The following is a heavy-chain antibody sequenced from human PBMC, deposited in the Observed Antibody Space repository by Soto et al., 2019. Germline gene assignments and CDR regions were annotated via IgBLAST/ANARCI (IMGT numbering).Heavy chain of an antibody. Sequence: QVQLVGSGGDIVQPGRSLRLSCAASGFTFSSYAMQWVRQAPGKGLEWLAVISHDGTNRYYAFSVKGRFTISRDNSKNTVYLQMVGLRAEDTAVYYCARDRGLGMAERRGFDIWGQGTMVTVSS. J-gene: IGHJ3*02. CDR3: ARDRGLGMAERRGFDI. CDR1: GFTFSSYA. CDR2: ISHDGTNR. D-gene: IGHD3-3*01. V-gene: IGHV3-30-3*01.